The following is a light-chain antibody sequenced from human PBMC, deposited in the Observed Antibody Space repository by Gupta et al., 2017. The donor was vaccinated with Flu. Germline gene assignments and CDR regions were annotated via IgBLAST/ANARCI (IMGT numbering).Light chain of an antibody. Sequence: IVLTQSTGTLSLCPGERATLSCRASQSVSSSYLAWYQQKPGQAPRLLIYGASSRATGIPDRFSGSGSGTDFTLTISRLEPEDLAVYYCQQYGSSPQTFGQGTKVEIK. CDR1: QSVSSSY. J-gene: IGKJ1*01. CDR2: GAS. CDR3: QQYGSSPQT. V-gene: IGKV3-20*01.